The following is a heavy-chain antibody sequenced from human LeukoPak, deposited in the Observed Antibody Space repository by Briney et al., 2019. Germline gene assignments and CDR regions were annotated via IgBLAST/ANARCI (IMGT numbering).Heavy chain of an antibody. D-gene: IGHD5-12*01. CDR2: ISGSGGST. CDR3: ARGVATIGFDY. J-gene: IGHJ4*02. V-gene: IGHV3-23*01. Sequence: GGSLRLSCAASGFIFSNYGMHWVRQAPGKGLEWVSAISGSGGSTYYADSVKGRFTISRDNSKNTLYLQMNSLRAEDTAVYYCARGVATIGFDYWGQGTLVTVSP. CDR1: GFIFSNYG.